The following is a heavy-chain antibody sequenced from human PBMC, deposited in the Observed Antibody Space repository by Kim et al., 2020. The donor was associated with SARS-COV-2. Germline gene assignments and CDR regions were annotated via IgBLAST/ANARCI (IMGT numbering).Heavy chain of an antibody. D-gene: IGHD2-15*01. CDR3: ARAPGVVPRLYCSGGSCYGSLWFDP. Sequence: GGSLRLSCAASGFTFSSYWMSWVRQAPGKGLEWVANIKQDGSEKYYVDSVKGRFTISRDNAKNSLYLQMNSLRAEDTAVYYCARAPGVVPRLYCSGGSCYGSLWFDPCGQGTLVTVSS. CDR2: IKQDGSEK. CDR1: GFTFSSYW. V-gene: IGHV3-7*01. J-gene: IGHJ5*02.